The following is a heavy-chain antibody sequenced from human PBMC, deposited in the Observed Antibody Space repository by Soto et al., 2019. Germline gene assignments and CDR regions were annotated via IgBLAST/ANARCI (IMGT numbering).Heavy chain of an antibody. CDR2: INHSRST. J-gene: IGHJ6*02. D-gene: IGHD3-10*01. Sequence: SETLSLNCAVYCGSLIGYYWSWIRQPPGKGLEWIGEINHSRSTNYNPSLKSRVTISVVTSKNQFSLKLSSVTAADTAVYYCARGLYCSGSYPGRSCYYYYCRDGWGQETTVTVSS. CDR1: CGSLIGYY. V-gene: IGHV4-34*01. CDR3: ARGLYCSGSYPGRSCYYYYCRDG.